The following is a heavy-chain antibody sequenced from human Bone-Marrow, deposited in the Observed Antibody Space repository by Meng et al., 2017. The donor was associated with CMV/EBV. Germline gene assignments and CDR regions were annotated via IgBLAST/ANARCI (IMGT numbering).Heavy chain of an antibody. CDR3: AKDLDTAMVTSDFDY. CDR1: GYTFTSYG. J-gene: IGHJ4*02. D-gene: IGHD5-18*01. CDR2: IIPIVGIA. Sequence: SVKVSCKASGYTFTSYGISWVRQAPGQGLEWMGRIIPIVGIANYAQRFQGRVTITADKSTSTAYMELTSLRSEDTAVYYCAKDLDTAMVTSDFDYWGQGTLVTVSS. V-gene: IGHV1-69*04.